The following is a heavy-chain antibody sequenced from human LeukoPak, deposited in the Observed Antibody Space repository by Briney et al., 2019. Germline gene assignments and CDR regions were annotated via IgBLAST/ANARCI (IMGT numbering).Heavy chain of an antibody. J-gene: IGHJ3*02. V-gene: IGHV4-39*01. CDR1: GGSISSSSHY. CDR3: ARQKLELRPEAAFDI. Sequence: SETLSLTCTVSGGSISSSSHYWGWIRQPPGKGLEWIGSIYYSGSTYYNPSLKSRVTISVDTSKNQFSLKLSSVTAADTAVYYCARQKLELRPEAAFDIWGQGTMVTVSS. D-gene: IGHD1-7*01. CDR2: IYYSGST.